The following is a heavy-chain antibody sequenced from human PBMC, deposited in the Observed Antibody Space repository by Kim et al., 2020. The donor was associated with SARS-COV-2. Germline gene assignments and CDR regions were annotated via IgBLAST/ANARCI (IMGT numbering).Heavy chain of an antibody. CDR2: IIPIFGTA. CDR3: AGYCSGGSCSQVGYYYYGMDV. J-gene: IGHJ6*02. CDR1: GGTFSSYA. Sequence: SVKVSCKASGGTFSSYAISWVRQAPGQGLEWMGGIIPIFGTANYAQKFQGRVTITADESTSTAYMELSSLRSEDTAVYYCAGYCSGGSCSQVGYYYYGMDVWGQGTTVTVSS. D-gene: IGHD2-15*01. V-gene: IGHV1-69*13.